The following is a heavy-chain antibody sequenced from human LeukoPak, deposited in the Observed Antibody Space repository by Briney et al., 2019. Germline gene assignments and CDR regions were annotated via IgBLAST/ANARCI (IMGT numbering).Heavy chain of an antibody. CDR3: TIEEYSSSWYAAVDV. CDR2: IKSNNAGGTT. Sequence: KAGGSLRLSCVASGFTFSNAWMSWVRQAPGMGLEWVVRIKSNNAGGTTDYAAPVKGRFTISREDSESTLYLHMNSLKIEDTAMYFCTIEEYSSSWYAAVDVWGQGTTVTVSS. J-gene: IGHJ6*02. D-gene: IGHD6-13*01. V-gene: IGHV3-15*01. CDR1: GFTFSNAW.